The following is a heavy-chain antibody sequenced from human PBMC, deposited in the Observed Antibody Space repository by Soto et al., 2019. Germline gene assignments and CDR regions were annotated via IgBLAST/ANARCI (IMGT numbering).Heavy chain of an antibody. J-gene: IGHJ3*02. Sequence: EVQLVESGGGLVQPGGSLRLSCAASGFTFSNAWMSWVRQAPGKGLEWVGRIKSKTDGGTTDYAAPVKGRFTISRDDSKNTLYLQMNSLKTEDTAVYYCTTETPYYYDSSGYHDAFDIWGQGTMVTVSS. V-gene: IGHV3-15*01. CDR1: GFTFSNAW. CDR2: IKSKTDGGTT. D-gene: IGHD3-22*01. CDR3: TTETPYYYDSSGYHDAFDI.